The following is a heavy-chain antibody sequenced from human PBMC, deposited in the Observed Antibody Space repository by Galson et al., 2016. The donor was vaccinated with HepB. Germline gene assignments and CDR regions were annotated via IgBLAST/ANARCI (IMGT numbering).Heavy chain of an antibody. J-gene: IGHJ4*02. CDR3: ARRYDTPGYYYIDF. CDR2: IGGSGGDT. Sequence: SLRLSCAASGFNLRIYGMNWVRQAPGKGLEWVSAIGGSGGDTYYPDSVKGRFTISKDDSKNTLYLHINSLRAEDTAVYYCARRYDTPGYYYIDFWGQGTLVTVSS. D-gene: IGHD3-9*01. CDR1: GFNLRIYG. V-gene: IGHV3-23*01.